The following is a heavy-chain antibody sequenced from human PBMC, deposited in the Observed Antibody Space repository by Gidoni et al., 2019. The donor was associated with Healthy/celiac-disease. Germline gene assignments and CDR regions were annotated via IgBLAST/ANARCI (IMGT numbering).Heavy chain of an antibody. Sequence: QVQLVESGGGVVQPGRSLRLSCAASGFTFSSYGMHWVRHAPGQGLGWVAVIWYDGSNKYYADSVKGRFTISRDNSKNTLYLQMNSLRAEDTAVYYCAREKTMVRGVIDYWGQGTLVTVSS. CDR3: AREKTMVRGVIDY. D-gene: IGHD3-10*01. CDR1: GFTFSSYG. J-gene: IGHJ4*02. CDR2: IWYDGSNK. V-gene: IGHV3-33*01.